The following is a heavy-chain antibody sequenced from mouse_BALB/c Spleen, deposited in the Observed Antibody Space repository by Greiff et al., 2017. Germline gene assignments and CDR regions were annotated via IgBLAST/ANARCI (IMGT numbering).Heavy chain of an antibody. CDR3: ARHKLRYYAMDY. CDR2: IYPYNGGT. J-gene: IGHJ4*01. Sequence: VQLKQSGPELVKPGASVKISCKASGYTFTDYNMHWVKQSHGKSLEWIGYIYPYNGGTGYNQKFKSKATLTVDNSSSTAYMELRSLTSEDSAVYYCARHKLRYYAMDYWGQGTSVTVSS. V-gene: IGHV1S29*02. CDR1: GYTFTDYN. D-gene: IGHD1-1*01.